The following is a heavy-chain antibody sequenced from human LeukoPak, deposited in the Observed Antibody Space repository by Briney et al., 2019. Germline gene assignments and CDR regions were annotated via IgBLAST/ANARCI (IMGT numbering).Heavy chain of an antibody. D-gene: IGHD3-10*01. J-gene: IGHJ4*02. Sequence: SETLSLTCTVSGGSISSSSYYWGWIRQPPGKGLEWIGSIYYSGSTYYNPSLKSRVTISVDTSKNQSSLKLSSVTPADTAVYYCARDRQGLLWFGESNLYYFDYWGQGTLVTVSS. CDR2: IYYSGST. CDR3: ARDRQGLLWFGESNLYYFDY. CDR1: GGSISSSSYY. V-gene: IGHV4-39*07.